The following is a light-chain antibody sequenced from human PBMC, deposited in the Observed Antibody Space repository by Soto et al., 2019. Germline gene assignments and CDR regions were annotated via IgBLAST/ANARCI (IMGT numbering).Light chain of an antibody. CDR2: KAS. J-gene: IGKJ5*01. V-gene: IGKV1-5*03. CDR3: QQYDNSPIT. Sequence: DIQMTQSPSTLSASVGDRVTITCRASQSISSWLAWYQQKPGKAPKLLIYKASSLESGVSSRFSGSGSGTEFTLTINRLEPEDFAVYYCQQYDNSPITFGQGTRLEIK. CDR1: QSISSW.